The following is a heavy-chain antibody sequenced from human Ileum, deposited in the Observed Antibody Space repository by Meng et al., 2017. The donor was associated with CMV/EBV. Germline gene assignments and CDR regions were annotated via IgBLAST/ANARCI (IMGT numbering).Heavy chain of an antibody. CDR2: ISSSGLIT. CDR3: ARACHSSGWNGGRPFDF. Sequence: GGSLRLSCAASGFTFSDYYIGWIRQAPGKGLEWVSLISSSGLITYYADSVKGRFTISRDNTRISVNLQMASLRADDTAVYYCARACHSSGWNGGRPFDFWGQGTLVTVSS. J-gene: IGHJ3*01. D-gene: IGHD6-19*01. V-gene: IGHV3-11*01. CDR1: GFTFSDYY.